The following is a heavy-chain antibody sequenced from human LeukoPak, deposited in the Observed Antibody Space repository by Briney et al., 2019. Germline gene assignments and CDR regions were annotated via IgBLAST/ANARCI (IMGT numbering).Heavy chain of an antibody. CDR2: IYHSGST. D-gene: IGHD2-21*01. CDR3: AREIEHLAAFDY. CDR1: GGSISSGGYY. Sequence: SQTLSLTCTVSGGSISSGGYYWSWIRQPPGKGLEWTGYIYHSGSTYYNPSLKSRVTISVDRSKNQFSLKLSSVTAADTAVYYCAREIEHLAAFDYWGQGTLVTVSS. J-gene: IGHJ4*02. V-gene: IGHV4-30-2*01.